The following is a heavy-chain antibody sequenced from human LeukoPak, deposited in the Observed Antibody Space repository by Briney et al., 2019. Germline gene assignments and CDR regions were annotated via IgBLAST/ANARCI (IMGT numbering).Heavy chain of an antibody. V-gene: IGHV4-39*01. D-gene: IGHD3-3*01. CDR3: ARNAFWSGYYTFDH. CDR2: IYYSGST. Sequence: SETLSLTCTVSGGSISSSSYYWGWIRQPPGKGLEWIGSIYYSGSTYYNPSLKSRVTISVDTSKNQFSLKLSSVTAADTAVCYCARNAFWSGYYTFDHWGQGTPVTVSS. CDR1: GGSISSSSYY. J-gene: IGHJ4*02.